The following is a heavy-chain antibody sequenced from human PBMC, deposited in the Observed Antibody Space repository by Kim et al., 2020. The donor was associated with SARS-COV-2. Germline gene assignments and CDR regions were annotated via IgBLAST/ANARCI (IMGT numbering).Heavy chain of an antibody. D-gene: IGHD5-18*01. Sequence: ADSLKGRFPISRDNAKNSLYLQMNSLRAEDTALYYCAKGYSYGYYYYYGMDVWGQGTTVTVSS. V-gene: IGHV3-9*01. CDR3: AKGYSYGYYYYYGMDV. J-gene: IGHJ6*02.